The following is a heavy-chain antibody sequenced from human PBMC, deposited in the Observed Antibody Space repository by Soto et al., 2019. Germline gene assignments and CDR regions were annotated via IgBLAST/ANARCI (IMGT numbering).Heavy chain of an antibody. CDR3: ARSGRSAWSYY. D-gene: IGHD6-19*01. J-gene: IGHJ4*02. CDR1: GYTFTSYG. CDR2: ISAYNGNT. Sequence: ASVKVSCKASGYTFTSYGINWVRQAPGQGLEWMGWISAYNGNTDYAQKFQGRVTMTTDTSTSTAYMELRSLSSDDTAVFYCARSGRSAWSYYWGQGTLVTVSS. V-gene: IGHV1-18*01.